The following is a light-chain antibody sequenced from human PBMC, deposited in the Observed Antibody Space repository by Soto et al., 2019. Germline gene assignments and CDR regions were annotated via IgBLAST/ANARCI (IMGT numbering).Light chain of an antibody. CDR1: SGHGGYA. V-gene: IGLV4-69*01. CDR3: QTWDTGTRV. J-gene: IGLJ3*02. CDR2: LNSDGSH. Sequence: QPVLTQSPSASASLGASVKLTCTLSSGHGGYAIAWHQQQPEKGPRYLMNLNSDGSHYKGDDIPDRFSGSSSGAERYLTISSLQSEDEADYYCQTWDTGTRVFGGGTKLTVL.